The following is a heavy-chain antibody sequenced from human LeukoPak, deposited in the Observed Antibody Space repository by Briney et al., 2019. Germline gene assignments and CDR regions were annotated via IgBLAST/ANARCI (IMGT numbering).Heavy chain of an antibody. J-gene: IGHJ6*03. D-gene: IGHD4-23*01. CDR1: GGSFSGYY. Sequence: SETLSLTCAVYGGSFSGYYWSWIRQPPGKGLEWTGEINHSGSTNYNPSLKSRVTISVDTSKNQFSLKLSSVTAADTAVYYCARREPHGDYGGKIRYYYYMDVWGKGTTITISS. CDR3: ARREPHGDYGGKIRYYYYMDV. V-gene: IGHV4-34*01. CDR2: INHSGST.